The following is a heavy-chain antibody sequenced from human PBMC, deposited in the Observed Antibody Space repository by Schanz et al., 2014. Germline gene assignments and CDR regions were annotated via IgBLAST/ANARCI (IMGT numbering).Heavy chain of an antibody. V-gene: IGHV3-74*01. CDR2: LSEGGGGT. CDR3: ARGLIAAAGGAFDY. J-gene: IGHJ4*02. CDR1: GFTFSSHW. D-gene: IGHD6-13*01. Sequence: EVQLVQSGGGLVQPGGSLRLSCAASGFTFSSHWMHWVRQDPGKGLVWVSALSEGGGGTHYADSVRGRFTISSDSSKNTLYLQMSSLRADDTAVYYCARGLIAAAGGAFDYWGQGTLVAVSA.